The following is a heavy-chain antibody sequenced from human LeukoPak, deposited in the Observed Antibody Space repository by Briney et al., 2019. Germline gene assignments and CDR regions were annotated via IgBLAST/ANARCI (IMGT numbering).Heavy chain of an antibody. V-gene: IGHV1-46*01. CDR2: INPSSGST. D-gene: IGHD6-19*01. J-gene: IGHJ5*01. Sequence: ASVKVSCKASGYTFTNYYIHWVRQAPGQGLEWMAIINPSSGSTSYAQKFQGRVTMTRDTSTSTVYMELSSLRSEDTAMYYCARDLIGSSGWFGYWGQGTLVTVS. CDR3: ARDLIGSSGWFGY. CDR1: GYTFTNYY.